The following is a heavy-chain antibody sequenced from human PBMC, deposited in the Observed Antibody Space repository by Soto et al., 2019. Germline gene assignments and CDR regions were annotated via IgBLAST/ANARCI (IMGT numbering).Heavy chain of an antibody. D-gene: IGHD2-2*01. V-gene: IGHV3-33*03. Sequence: GGSLRLSCAASGFTFSNYGMHWVRQAPGKGLEWVALIWFDGSDKYYADSVKGRFTLSRDNSKDTVYLQMNSLRAEDTAVYYCARLYSSTTRCYSVGAFDIRGQGTMVTVSS. CDR2: IWFDGSDK. J-gene: IGHJ3*02. CDR1: GFTFSNYG. CDR3: ARLYSSTTRCYSVGAFDI.